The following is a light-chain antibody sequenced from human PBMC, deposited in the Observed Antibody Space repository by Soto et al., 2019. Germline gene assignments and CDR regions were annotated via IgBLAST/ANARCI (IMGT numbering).Light chain of an antibody. V-gene: IGKV3-20*01. CDR3: HQFGSSPQT. J-gene: IGKJ1*01. Sequence: EIVLTQSPGTLSLSPGERATLSCRASQSVSSSYLAWYQQRRGQAPRLLIYGATSRATGIPERFSGSGSGTDFTLSISRLEPEDFAVYFCHQFGSSPQTFGHGTKVDIK. CDR1: QSVSSSY. CDR2: GAT.